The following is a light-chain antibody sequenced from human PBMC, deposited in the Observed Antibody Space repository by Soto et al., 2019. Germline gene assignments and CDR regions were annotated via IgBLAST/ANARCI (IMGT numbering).Light chain of an antibody. V-gene: IGKV3-11*01. CDR2: EAY. Sequence: EIVLTQSPATLSLSPGARATLSCRASQSVSSYLAWYEQKPGKARRLLMYEAYHGATVIPGRFSGSGSGTDFTLTIRSLEPEDFAVYYCQQRSNWHPWTFGQGTKVDI. J-gene: IGKJ1*01. CDR3: QQRSNWHPWT. CDR1: QSVSSY.